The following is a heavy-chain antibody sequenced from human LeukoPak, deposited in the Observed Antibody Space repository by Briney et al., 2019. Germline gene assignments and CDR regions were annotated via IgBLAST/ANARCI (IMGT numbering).Heavy chain of an antibody. CDR2: LHHIGNT. V-gene: IGHV4-38-2*01. CDR3: ARVLIVVVTEEYDAFDI. CDR1: GYSISSSNY. D-gene: IGHD2-21*02. Sequence: AETLSLTCAVSGYSISSSNYWGWIPQPPGKGLEWIGNLHHIGNTYYNPSLKNRVTISLDTSKNQFSLKLSSVTAADTAVYYCARVLIVVVTEEYDAFDIWGQGTMVTVSS. J-gene: IGHJ3*02.